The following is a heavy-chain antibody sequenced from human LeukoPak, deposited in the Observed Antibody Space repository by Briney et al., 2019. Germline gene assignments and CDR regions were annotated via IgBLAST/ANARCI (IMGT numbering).Heavy chain of an antibody. J-gene: IGHJ4*02. CDR1: GGSISSGGYY. CDR2: IYYSGST. CDR3: ARFKTGRFDY. V-gene: IGHV4-31*03. Sequence: SETLSLTCTVSGGSISSGGYYWSWIRQHPGKGLEWIGYIYYSGSTYYNPSLKSRVTISVDTSKNQFSLKLSSVTAADTAVYYCARFKTGRFDYWGQGTLVTVSS.